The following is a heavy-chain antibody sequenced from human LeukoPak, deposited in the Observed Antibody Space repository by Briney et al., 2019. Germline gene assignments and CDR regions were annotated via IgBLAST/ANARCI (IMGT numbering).Heavy chain of an antibody. CDR1: GFPFSDYW. V-gene: IGHV3-7*01. J-gene: IGHJ4*02. CDR3: SRSLDY. Sequence: GGSLRLSCSASGFPFSDYWIDWVRQAPGKGVEWVANINQDGRIQYYADSVRGRFIISRNNAKNSLYLQMYSLRAEDTAIYFCSRSLDYLGQGALVNVSS. CDR2: INQDGRIQ.